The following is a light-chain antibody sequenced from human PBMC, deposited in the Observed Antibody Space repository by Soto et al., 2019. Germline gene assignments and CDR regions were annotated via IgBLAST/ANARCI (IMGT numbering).Light chain of an antibody. Sequence: QSALTQPRSVSGSPGQSVTISCTGTSSDVGGYNYVSWYQQHPDRAPKLIIFTVSERPSGVPHRFSGSRSGNTASLTISGLQAEDEADYYCCSYGGTYTWVFGGGTQLTVL. V-gene: IGLV2-11*01. CDR1: SSDVGGYNY. J-gene: IGLJ3*02. CDR3: CSYGGTYTWV. CDR2: TVS.